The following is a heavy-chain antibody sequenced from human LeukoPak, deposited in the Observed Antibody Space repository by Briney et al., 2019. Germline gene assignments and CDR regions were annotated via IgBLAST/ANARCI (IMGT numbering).Heavy chain of an antibody. Sequence: GGSLRLSCAASGFTFTSYGMHWVRQAPGKGLEWVAFVRYDQVNKYYADSVEGRFTISRDNSKNTLYLQMNSLRAEDTAVYYCAKDPGPYGDYYFDYWGQGTLVTVSS. V-gene: IGHV3-30*02. CDR2: VRYDQVNK. D-gene: IGHD4-17*01. CDR1: GFTFTSYG. CDR3: AKDPGPYGDYYFDY. J-gene: IGHJ4*02.